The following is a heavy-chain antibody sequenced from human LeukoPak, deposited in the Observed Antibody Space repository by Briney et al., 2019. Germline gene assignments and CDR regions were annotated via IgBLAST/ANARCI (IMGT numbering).Heavy chain of an antibody. V-gene: IGHV3-30*02. CDR3: ARDLGQYYDTSDNWFDP. D-gene: IGHD3-22*01. J-gene: IGHJ5*02. CDR1: GFTFSNYD. Sequence: PGGSLRLSCAASGFTFSNYDMHWVRQAPGKGLEWVAFIRYDGSIKYYADSVKGRFTISRDNSKNTLYLQMNSLRAEDTAVYYCARDLGQYYDTSDNWFDPWGQGTLVTVSS. CDR2: IRYDGSIK.